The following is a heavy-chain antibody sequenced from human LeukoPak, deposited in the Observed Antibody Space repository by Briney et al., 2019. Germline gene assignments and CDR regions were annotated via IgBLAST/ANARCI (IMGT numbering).Heavy chain of an antibody. D-gene: IGHD3-3*01. J-gene: IGHJ4*02. Sequence: GRSLRLSCAASGFTFSSYAMHWVRQAPGKGLEWVAVISYDGSNKYYADSVKGRFTISRDNSKNTLYLQMNSLRAEDTAVYYCARANGRFLEWLLVGYYFDYWGQGTLVTVSS. CDR2: ISYDGSNK. V-gene: IGHV3-30*01. CDR1: GFTFSSYA. CDR3: ARANGRFLEWLLVGYYFDY.